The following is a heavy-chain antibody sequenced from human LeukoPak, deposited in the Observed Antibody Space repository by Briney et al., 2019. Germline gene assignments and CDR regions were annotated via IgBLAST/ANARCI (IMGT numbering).Heavy chain of an antibody. Sequence: PGGSLRLSCAASGFTFSSYWMHWVRQAPGKGLVWVSRINSDGSSTSYADSVKGRFTFSRDNAKNTLYLQMNSLRAEDTAVYYCARGAGYYDSSGYYLYYFDYWGQGTLVTVSS. D-gene: IGHD3-22*01. J-gene: IGHJ4*02. V-gene: IGHV3-74*01. CDR1: GFTFSSYW. CDR3: ARGAGYYDSSGYYLYYFDY. CDR2: INSDGSST.